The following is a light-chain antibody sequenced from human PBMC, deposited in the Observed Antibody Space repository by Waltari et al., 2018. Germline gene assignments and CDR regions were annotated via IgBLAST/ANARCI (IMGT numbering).Light chain of an antibody. CDR2: HAS. CDR1: QSVSTY. CDR3: HQYVESPAT. Sequence: EIVLTQSPGTVSLSPGDRATFSCWASQSVSTYLAWSQQKPGQAPRLLIYHASTRATGIPDRFGGSGSGTDFSLTISRLEPEDFAMYYCHQYVESPATFGQGTKVEIK. V-gene: IGKV3-20*01. J-gene: IGKJ1*01.